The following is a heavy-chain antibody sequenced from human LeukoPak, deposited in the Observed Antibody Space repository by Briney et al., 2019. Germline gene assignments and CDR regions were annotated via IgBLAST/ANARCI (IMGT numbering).Heavy chain of an antibody. CDR1: GFTFSRYW. D-gene: IGHD7-27*01. J-gene: IGHJ4*02. CDR2: INSDGSSI. CDR3: GRGSGVAGY. V-gene: IGHV3-74*03. Sequence: GGSLRLSCVASGFTFSRYWMHWVRQAPGKGLVWVSRINSDGSSITYADSVKGRFTISRDNAKNTLYLQMTSLRVEDTAVYYCGRGSGVAGYWGQGALVTVSS.